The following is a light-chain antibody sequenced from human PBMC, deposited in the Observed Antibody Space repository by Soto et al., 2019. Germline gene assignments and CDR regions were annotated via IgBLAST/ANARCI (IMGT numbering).Light chain of an antibody. Sequence: DIQMTQSPSSVSASVGDRVAITCRASQDVSSRLAWYQQKPGEAPSLLIHGVYIVQSGVPSRFSGTGSGTYFTLSIITLQAEDFATSFCLQGDSFPRSFGQGTKVEVK. J-gene: IGKJ1*01. CDR2: GVY. CDR3: LQGDSFPRS. CDR1: QDVSSR. V-gene: IGKV1-12*01.